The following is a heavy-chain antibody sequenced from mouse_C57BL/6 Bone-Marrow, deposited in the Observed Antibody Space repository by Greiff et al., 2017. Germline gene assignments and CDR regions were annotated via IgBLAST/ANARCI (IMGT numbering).Heavy chain of an antibody. V-gene: IGHV1-82*01. J-gene: IGHJ2*01. CDR1: GYAFSSSW. CDR2: IYPGDGGT. D-gene: IGHD1-1*01. Sequence: QVQLQQSGPELVKPGASVKISCKASGYAFSSSWMNWVKQRPGKGLEWIGRIYPGDGGTNYNGKFKGKATLTADKSSSTAYMQLSSLTSEDSAVYFCARDPITTVVASDYWGQGTTLTVSS. CDR3: ARDPITTVVASDY.